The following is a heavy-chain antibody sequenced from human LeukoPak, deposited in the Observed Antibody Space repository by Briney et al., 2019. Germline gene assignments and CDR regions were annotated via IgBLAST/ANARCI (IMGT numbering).Heavy chain of an antibody. CDR1: GYTFTSYD. D-gene: IGHD2-2*02. CDR2: MNPNSGNT. V-gene: IGHV1-8*01. J-gene: IGHJ5*02. CDR3: ARGACSSTSCYIP. Sequence: ASVKVSCKASGYTFTSYDINWVRQAAGQGLEWMGWMNPNSGNTGYAQKFQGRVTMTRNTSISTAYMELSSLRSEDTAVYYCARGACSSTSCYIPWGQGTLVTVSS.